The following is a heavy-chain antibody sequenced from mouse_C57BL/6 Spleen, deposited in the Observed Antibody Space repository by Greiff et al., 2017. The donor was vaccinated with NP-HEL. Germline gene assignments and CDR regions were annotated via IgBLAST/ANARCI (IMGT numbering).Heavy chain of an antibody. V-gene: IGHV1-26*01. J-gene: IGHJ4*01. CDR2: INPNNGGT. D-gene: IGHD2-3*01. CDR3: ARGIGYDGYPYYAMDY. CDR1: GYTFTDYY. Sequence: VQLKQSGPELVKPGASVKISCKASGYTFTDYYMNWVKQSHGKSLEWIGDINPNNGGTSYNQKFKGKATLTVDKSSSTAYMELRSLTSEDSAVYYCARGIGYDGYPYYAMDYWGQGTSVTVSS.